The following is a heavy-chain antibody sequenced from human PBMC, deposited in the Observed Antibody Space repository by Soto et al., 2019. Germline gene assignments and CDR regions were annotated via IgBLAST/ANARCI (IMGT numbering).Heavy chain of an antibody. CDR3: ARDRPVVASNAFDI. D-gene: IGHD2-15*01. J-gene: IGHJ3*02. CDR2: ISSSSSYI. Sequence: GVLRLSCAASGFTFSSYSMNWVRQAPGKGLEWVSSISSSSSYIYYADSVKGRFTISRDNAKNSLYLQMNSLRAEDTAVYYCARDRPVVASNAFDIWGQGTMVTVS. V-gene: IGHV3-21*01. CDR1: GFTFSSYS.